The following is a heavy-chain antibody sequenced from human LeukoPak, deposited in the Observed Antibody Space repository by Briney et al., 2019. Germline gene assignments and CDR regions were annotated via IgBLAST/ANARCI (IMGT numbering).Heavy chain of an antibody. V-gene: IGHV1-18*01. CDR2: ISAYNGNT. Sequence: GASVKVSCKASGYTFTSYGISWVRQAPGQGLEWMGWISAYNGNTNYAQKLQGRVTMTTDTSTSTAYMELRSLRSDDTAVYYCARVDIASLWFGESLSPEMDVWGKGTTVTVSS. CDR1: GYTFTSYG. D-gene: IGHD3-10*01. J-gene: IGHJ6*04. CDR3: ARVDIASLWFGESLSPEMDV.